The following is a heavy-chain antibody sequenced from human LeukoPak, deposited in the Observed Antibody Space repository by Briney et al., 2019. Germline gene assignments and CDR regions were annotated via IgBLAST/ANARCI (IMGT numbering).Heavy chain of an antibody. V-gene: IGHV4-38-2*02. CDR1: GYSISSGYY. CDR3: ASVPYDFWSGYSTEFDY. Sequence: PSETLSLTCTVSGYSISSGYYWGWIRQPPGKGLEWIGSIYHSGSTYYNPSLKSRVTISVDTSKNQFSLKLSSVTAADTAVYYCASVPYDFWSGYSTEFDYWGQGTLVTVSS. D-gene: IGHD3-3*01. CDR2: IYHSGST. J-gene: IGHJ4*02.